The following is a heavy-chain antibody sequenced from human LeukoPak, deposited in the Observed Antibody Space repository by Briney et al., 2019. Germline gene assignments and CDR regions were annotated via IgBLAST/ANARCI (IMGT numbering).Heavy chain of an antibody. CDR3: ARNPLPAASGWFDP. CDR2: ISAYNGNT. Sequence: ASVKVSCKASGYTFTSYGISWVRQAPGQGLEWMGWISAYNGNTNYAQKLQGRVTMTTDTSTSTAHMELRSLRSDDTAVYYCARNPLPAASGWFDPWGQGTLVTVSS. J-gene: IGHJ5*02. D-gene: IGHD2-2*01. CDR1: GYTFTSYG. V-gene: IGHV1-18*04.